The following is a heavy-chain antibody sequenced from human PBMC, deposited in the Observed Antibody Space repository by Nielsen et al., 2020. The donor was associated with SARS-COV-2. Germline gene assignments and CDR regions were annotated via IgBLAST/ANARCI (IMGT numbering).Heavy chain of an antibody. CDR2: MSGSGSRI. V-gene: IGHV3-48*03. CDR1: GFSFSMYE. Sequence: GESLKISCAASGFSFSMYEMSWVRQAPGKGLEWVSYMSGSGSRIYYADSVKGRFTISRDNAKNSLYLEMNSLRAEDTAVYYCARSSYYYDTSGHSPIDSWGQGTLVTVSS. D-gene: IGHD3-22*01. CDR3: ARSSYYYDTSGHSPIDS. J-gene: IGHJ4*02.